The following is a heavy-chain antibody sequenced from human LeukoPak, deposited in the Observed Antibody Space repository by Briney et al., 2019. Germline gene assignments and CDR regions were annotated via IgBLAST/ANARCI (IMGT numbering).Heavy chain of an antibody. D-gene: IGHD3-3*01. CDR2: VNSDGSTT. V-gene: IGHV3-74*01. J-gene: IGHJ4*02. CDR3: ASDFWSGYYTPMGVNY. Sequence: GGSLRLSCAASGFTFSSYGMHWVRQAPGQGLVWVSRVNSDGSTTSYADSVKGRFTISRDNAKNTLYLQMNSLRAEDTAVYYCASDFWSGYYTPMGVNYWGQGTLVTVSS. CDR1: GFTFSSYG.